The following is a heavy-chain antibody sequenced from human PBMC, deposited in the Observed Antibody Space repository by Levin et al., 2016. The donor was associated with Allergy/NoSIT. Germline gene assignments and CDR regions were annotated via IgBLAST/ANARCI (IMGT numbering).Heavy chain of an antibody. J-gene: IGHJ6*02. Sequence: WIRQPPGKGLEWVAVISYDGSNKYYADSVKGRFTISRDNSKNTLYLQMNSLRAEDTAVYYCARGGMVRGVIITPSTYYGMDVWGQGTTVTVSS. CDR3: ARGGMVRGVIITPSTYYGMDV. CDR2: ISYDGSNK. V-gene: IGHV3-30*04. D-gene: IGHD3-10*01.